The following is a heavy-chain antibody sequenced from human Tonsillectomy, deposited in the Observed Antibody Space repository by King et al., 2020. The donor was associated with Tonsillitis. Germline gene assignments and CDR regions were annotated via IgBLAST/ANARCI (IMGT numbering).Heavy chain of an antibody. CDR3: ARGGEYYYGSGSYSPANWFDP. CDR2: INHSGST. V-gene: IGHV4-34*01. D-gene: IGHD3-10*01. J-gene: IGHJ5*02. Sequence: VQLQQWGAGLLKPSETLSLTCAVYGGSFSGYYWTWIRQPPGKGLEWIGEINHSGSTNYNPSLKSRVTISVDTSKYQFSLKLSSVTAADTAVYYCARGGEYYYGSGSYSPANWFDPWGQGTLVTVSS. CDR1: GGSFSGYY.